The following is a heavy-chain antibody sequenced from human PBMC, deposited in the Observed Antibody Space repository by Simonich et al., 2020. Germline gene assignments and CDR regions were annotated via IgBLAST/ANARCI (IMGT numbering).Heavy chain of an antibody. V-gene: IGHV4-34*01. CDR3: ARCGLVNYDILTGYHNWFDP. J-gene: IGHJ5*02. CDR2: LNHSGST. Sequence: QVQLQQWGAGLLKPSETLSLTCAVYGGSFSGYSWSCIRQPPGRGLEWIGELNHSGSTNANQSINSGFTRSVDTSKNQFSLKLSSGTAAETAVYYCARCGLVNYDILTGYHNWFDPWGQGTLVTVSS. CDR1: GGSFSGYS. D-gene: IGHD3-9*01.